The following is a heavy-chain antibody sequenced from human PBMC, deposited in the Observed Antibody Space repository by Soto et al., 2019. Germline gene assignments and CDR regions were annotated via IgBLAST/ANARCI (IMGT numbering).Heavy chain of an antibody. CDR3: ARGIPPRGANWFDP. J-gene: IGHJ5*02. V-gene: IGHV4-31*03. CDR2: IYYSGST. Sequence: SETLSLTCTVSGGSISSGGYYWSWIRQHPGKGLEWIGYIYYSGSTYYNPSLKSRVTISVDTSKNQFSLKLSSVTAADTAVYYWARGIPPRGANWFDPWGQGTLVTVSS. CDR1: GGSISSGGYY. D-gene: IGHD2-2*02.